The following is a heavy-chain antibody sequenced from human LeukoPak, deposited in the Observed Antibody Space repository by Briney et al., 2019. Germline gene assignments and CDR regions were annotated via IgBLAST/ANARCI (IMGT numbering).Heavy chain of an antibody. Sequence: SETLSLTCTVSGGSVSSGTNYWSWIRQPPGKGLEWIGYIHYSGSTSYNPSLKSRVTVSLDTSKNQFSLKLGSVTAADTALYYCASLLGPWYIDYWGQGTLVTVSS. V-gene: IGHV4-61*01. D-gene: IGHD2-8*01. CDR2: IHYSGST. CDR1: GGSVSSGTNY. CDR3: ASLLGPWYIDY. J-gene: IGHJ4*02.